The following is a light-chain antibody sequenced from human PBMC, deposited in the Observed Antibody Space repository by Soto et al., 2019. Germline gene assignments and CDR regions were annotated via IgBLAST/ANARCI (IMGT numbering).Light chain of an antibody. V-gene: IGKV3-20*01. Sequence: EIVMTQSPATLSVSPGERATLSCGASQSSSTNLAWYHQKPGQAPRLLIYGASSRATGIPDRFSGSGYGTDFNLTISRLEPEDFAVYYCQQYGDSRWTFGQGTKVDIK. J-gene: IGKJ1*01. CDR2: GAS. CDR1: QSSSTN. CDR3: QQYGDSRWT.